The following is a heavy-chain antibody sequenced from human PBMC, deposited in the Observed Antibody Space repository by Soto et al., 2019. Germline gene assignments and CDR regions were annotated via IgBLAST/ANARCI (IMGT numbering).Heavy chain of an antibody. J-gene: IGHJ6*02. CDR1: GFTFTSSA. CDR3: AAAGGATIEVPESYYYGMDV. V-gene: IGHV1-58*01. Sequence: GASVKVSCKASGFTFTSSAVQWVRQARGQRLEWIGWIVVGSGNTNYAQKFQERVTITRDMSTSTAYMELSSLRSEDTAVYYCAAAGGATIEVPESYYYGMDVWGQGTTVTVSS. D-gene: IGHD1-26*01. CDR2: IVVGSGNT.